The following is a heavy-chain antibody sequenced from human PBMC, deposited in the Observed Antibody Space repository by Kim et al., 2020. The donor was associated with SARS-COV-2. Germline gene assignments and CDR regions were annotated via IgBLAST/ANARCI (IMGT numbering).Heavy chain of an antibody. CDR3: AISGWYNVDY. CDR2: TI. D-gene: IGHD6-19*01. J-gene: IGHJ4*02. V-gene: IGHV3-11*04. Sequence: TIYYADSVKGRFTISRDNAKNSLYLQMNSLRAEDTAVYYCAISGWYNVDYWGQGTLVTVSS.